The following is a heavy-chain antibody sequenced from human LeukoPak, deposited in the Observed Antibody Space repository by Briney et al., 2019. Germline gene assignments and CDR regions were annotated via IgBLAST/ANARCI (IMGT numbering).Heavy chain of an antibody. CDR2: IYSAGST. CDR1: GVTFXGNX. J-gene: IGHJ4*02. Sequence: SGVTFXGNXMSXVRQAPGKGLEWVSXIYSAGSTNYTDSVKGRFTISRDNSKNKLYLQMNSLRAEDTAVYYCASSGSQSSSHEKSFVYWGQGTLVTVSS. CDR3: ASSGSQSSSHEKSFVY. V-gene: IGHV3-66*02. D-gene: IGHD3-10*01.